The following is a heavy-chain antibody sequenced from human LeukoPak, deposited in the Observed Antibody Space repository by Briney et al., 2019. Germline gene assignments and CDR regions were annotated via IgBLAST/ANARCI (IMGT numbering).Heavy chain of an antibody. V-gene: IGHV4-34*01. CDR1: GGSFSGYY. J-gene: IGHJ3*02. CDR3: ARGRIVVARPAFDI. CDR2: INHSGST. D-gene: IGHD2-15*01. Sequence: SETQSLTCAVYGGSFSGYYWSWIRQPPGKGLEWIGEINHSGSTNHNPSLKSRVTISVDTSKNQFSLKLSSVTAADTAVYYCARGRIVVARPAFDIWGQGTMVTVSS.